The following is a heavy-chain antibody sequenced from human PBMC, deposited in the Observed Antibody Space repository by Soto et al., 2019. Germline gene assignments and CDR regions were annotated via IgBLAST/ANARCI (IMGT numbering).Heavy chain of an antibody. V-gene: IGHV1-18*01. CDR1: GYTFTSYG. J-gene: IGHJ6*02. D-gene: IGHD1-1*01. CDR3: ARDRTGTPYYYYYGMDV. CDR2: ISAYNGNT. Sequence: QVQLVQVGAEVKKPGASVKVSCKASGYTFTSYGISWVRQAPGQGLEWMGWISAYNGNTNYAQKLQGRVTMTTDTSTSTAYMELRSLRSDDTAVYYCARDRTGTPYYYYYGMDVWGQGTTVTVSS.